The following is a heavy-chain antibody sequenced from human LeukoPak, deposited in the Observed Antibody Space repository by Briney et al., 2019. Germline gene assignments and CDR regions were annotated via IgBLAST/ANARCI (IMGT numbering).Heavy chain of an antibody. Sequence: SETLSLTCSVSGYSISSGYYWAWIRLTPGKGLEWIGSIYHSGSLYYSPSLRSRVTISVDTSKNQFSLKVNSMTAADTAVYYCARPTSSNYAGFFFDFWSQGTLVTVSS. CDR1: GYSISSGYY. J-gene: IGHJ4*02. D-gene: IGHD4-11*01. V-gene: IGHV4-38-2*02. CDR2: IYHSGSL. CDR3: ARPTSSNYAGFFFDF.